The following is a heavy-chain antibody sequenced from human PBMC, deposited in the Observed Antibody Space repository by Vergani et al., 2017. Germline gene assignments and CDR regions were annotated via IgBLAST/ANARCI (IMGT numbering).Heavy chain of an antibody. CDR2: IYYSGST. V-gene: IGHV4-39*07. D-gene: IGHD3-16*01. J-gene: IGHJ6*02. Sequence: QLQLQESGPGLVKPSETLSLTCTVSGGSISSSSYYWGWIRQPPGKGLEWIGSIYYSGSTYYNPSLKSRVTISVDTSKNQFSLKLSSVTAADTAVYYCARCAVGGFGYYYYGMDVWGQGTTVTVSS. CDR1: GGSISSSSYY. CDR3: ARCAVGGFGYYYYGMDV.